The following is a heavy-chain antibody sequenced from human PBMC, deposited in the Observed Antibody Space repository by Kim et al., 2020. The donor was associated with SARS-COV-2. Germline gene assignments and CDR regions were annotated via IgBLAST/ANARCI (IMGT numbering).Heavy chain of an antibody. D-gene: IGHD6-13*01. Sequence: GGSLRLSCAASGFTFSSYAMSWVRQAPGKGLEWVSAISGVGVSTYYADSVKGRFTISRDNSKNKLYLQMTSLRADDTAVYYCAKHKSSSWHTPMDVWGQGTTVTGSS. CDR3: AKHKSSSWHTPMDV. CDR1: GFTFSSYA. CDR2: ISGVGVST. J-gene: IGHJ6*02. V-gene: IGHV3-23*01.